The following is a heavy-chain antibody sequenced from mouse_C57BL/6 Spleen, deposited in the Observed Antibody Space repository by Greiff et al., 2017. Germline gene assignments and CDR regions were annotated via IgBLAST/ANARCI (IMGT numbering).Heavy chain of an antibody. V-gene: IGHV1-55*01. CDR3: ARGKERTYAMDY. J-gene: IGHJ4*01. CDR2: IYPGSGST. CDR1: GYTFTSYW. Sequence: QVQLQQPGAELVKPGASVKMSCKASGYTFTSYWITWVKPRPGQGLEWIGDIYPGSGSTNYNEQFKSKATLTVDTSSSTAYMQLSSLTSEDSAVYYCARGKERTYAMDYGGQGTSVTVSS. D-gene: IGHD6-1*01.